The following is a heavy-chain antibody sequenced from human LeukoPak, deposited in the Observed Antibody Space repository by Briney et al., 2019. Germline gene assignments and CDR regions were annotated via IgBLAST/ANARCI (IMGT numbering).Heavy chain of an antibody. CDR2: ISWNSGSI. D-gene: IGHD3-9*01. J-gene: IGHJ4*02. Sequence: GGSLRLSCAASGFTFDDYAMHWVRQAPGKGLEWVSGISWNSGSIGYADSVKGRFTISRDNAKNSLYLQMNSLRAEDTALYYCAKGYDILTGYSNFDYWGQGTLVTVSS. CDR1: GFTFDDYA. CDR3: AKGYDILTGYSNFDY. V-gene: IGHV3-9*01.